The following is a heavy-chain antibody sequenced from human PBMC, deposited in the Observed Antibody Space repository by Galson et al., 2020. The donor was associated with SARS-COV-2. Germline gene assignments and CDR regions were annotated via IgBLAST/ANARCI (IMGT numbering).Heavy chain of an antibody. V-gene: IGHV1-24*01. CDR2: FDPEDGET. J-gene: IGHJ6*02. CDR1: GYTLTELS. D-gene: IGHD3-10*01. Sequence: ASVKVSCKVSGYTLTELSMHWVRQAPGKGLEWMGGFDPEDGETIYAQKFQGRVTMTEDTSTDTAYMELSSLRSEDTAVYYCATAVAVSSGYYYYYGMDVWGQGTTVTVSS. CDR3: ATAVAVSSGYYYYYGMDV.